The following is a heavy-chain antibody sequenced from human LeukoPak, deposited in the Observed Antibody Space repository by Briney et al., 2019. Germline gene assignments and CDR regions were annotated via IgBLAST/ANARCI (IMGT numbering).Heavy chain of an antibody. J-gene: IGHJ2*01. Sequence: GGSLRLSCAASGFTFSSYWMNWARQAPGKGLEWVGRSRNEANAYTTDYAASVKGRFTISRDDPKNSLYLQMNSLKTEDTAVYYCARVNGVYWYFDLWGRGTLVTVSS. D-gene: IGHD3-10*01. CDR2: SRNEANAYTT. CDR3: ARVNGVYWYFDL. V-gene: IGHV3-72*01. CDR1: GFTFSSYW.